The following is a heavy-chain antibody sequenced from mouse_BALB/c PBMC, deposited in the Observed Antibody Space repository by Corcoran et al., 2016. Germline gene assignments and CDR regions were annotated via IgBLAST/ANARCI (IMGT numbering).Heavy chain of an antibody. CDR2: IFPGSGNT. J-gene: IGHJ2*01. V-gene: IGHV1-66*01. D-gene: IGHD1-1*01. CDR1: GYSFTSYY. CDR3: ARSDYYGSSYDFDY. Sequence: QVQLQQSGAELVKPGASVKISCKASGYSFTSYYIHWVKQRPGKGLEWIGWIFPGSGNTKYNEKFKGKATLTADTSSSTAYMQLSSLTSEDSAVYFCARSDYYGSSYDFDYWDQGTTLTVSS.